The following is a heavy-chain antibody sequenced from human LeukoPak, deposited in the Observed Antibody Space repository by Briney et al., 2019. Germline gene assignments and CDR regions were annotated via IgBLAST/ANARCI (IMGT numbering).Heavy chain of an antibody. CDR1: GYSFTTSW. CDR3: ARHGGAFDY. J-gene: IGHJ4*02. V-gene: IGHV5-51*01. Sequence: GESLKISCKGSGYSFTTSWIGWVRQMPGKGLEWMGIVFPADSDTRYSPSFQGQVTFSADRSISTAYLQWSSLKASDSAMYYCARHGGAFDYWGQGTLVTVSS. D-gene: IGHD4-17*01. CDR2: VFPADSDT.